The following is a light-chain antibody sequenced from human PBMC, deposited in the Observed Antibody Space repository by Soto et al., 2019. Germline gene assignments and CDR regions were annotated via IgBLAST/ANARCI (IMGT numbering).Light chain of an antibody. CDR2: DAT. V-gene: IGKV1-5*01. CDR3: QQYSSYWT. Sequence: IQVTQSPSTLSAYVGDRVTITCRASQSISRWMAWYRQKPGKAPKLLSHDATSLESGVPSRIGGSGSGIEFTPTSSLLQPDDFATYYCQQYSSYWTFGQGTKVDIK. J-gene: IGKJ1*01. CDR1: QSISRW.